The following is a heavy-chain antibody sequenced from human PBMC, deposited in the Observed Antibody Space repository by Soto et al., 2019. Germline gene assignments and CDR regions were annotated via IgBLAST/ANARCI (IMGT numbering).Heavy chain of an antibody. D-gene: IGHD3-3*01. CDR1: GYTFTSYY. Sequence: QVQLVQSGAEVKKPGASVKVSCKASGYTFTSYYMHWVRQAPGQGLEWMGIINPSGGSTSYAQKFQGRVTMTRDTSTSTVYMELSSLRSDDTAVYYCARGGRGSGYPHLFDYWGQGTLVTVSS. J-gene: IGHJ4*02. CDR3: ARGGRGSGYPHLFDY. V-gene: IGHV1-46*03. CDR2: INPSGGST.